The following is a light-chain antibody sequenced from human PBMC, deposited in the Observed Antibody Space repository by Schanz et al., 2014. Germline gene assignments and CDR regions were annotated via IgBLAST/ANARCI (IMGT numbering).Light chain of an antibody. CDR1: QTVSSN. CDR2: GAS. Sequence: EIVLTQSPATLSLSPGERATLSCRASQTVSSNLAWYQQQPGQAPRLLIYGASSRATGIPDRFSGSGSGTDFTLTISRLEPEDFAVYYCHQRSNWPGFTFGPGTKVDIK. V-gene: IGKV3D-20*02. J-gene: IGKJ3*01. CDR3: HQRSNWPGFT.